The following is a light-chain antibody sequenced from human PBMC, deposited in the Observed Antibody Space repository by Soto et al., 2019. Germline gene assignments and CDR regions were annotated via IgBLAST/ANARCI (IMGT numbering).Light chain of an antibody. CDR3: SSFAGSSTFEV. Sequence: QSALTQPRSVSGSPGQSVTISCTGTSSDVGGYNYVSWYQHHPDKAPKLIIYDVNNRPSGVSKRFSGSKSGNTASLTISGLQAEDEADYYCSSFAGSSTFEVFGTGTKVTVL. CDR1: SSDVGGYNY. J-gene: IGLJ1*01. V-gene: IGLV2-11*01. CDR2: DVN.